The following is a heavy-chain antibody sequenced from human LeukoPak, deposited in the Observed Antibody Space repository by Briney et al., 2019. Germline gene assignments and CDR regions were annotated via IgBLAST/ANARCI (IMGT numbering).Heavy chain of an antibody. CDR2: IKQDGSEK. V-gene: IGHV3-7*04. CDR1: GFTFGDYA. Sequence: GGSLRLSCTASGFTFGDYAMSWVRQAPGKGLEWVANIKQDGSEKYYVDSVKGRFTISRDNAKNSLYLQMNSLRAEDTAVYYCAMDNHRNAFDIWGQGTMVTVSS. D-gene: IGHD1-14*01. CDR3: AMDNHRNAFDI. J-gene: IGHJ3*02.